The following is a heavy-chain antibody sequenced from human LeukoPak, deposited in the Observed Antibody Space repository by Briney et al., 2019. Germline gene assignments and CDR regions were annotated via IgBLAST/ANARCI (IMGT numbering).Heavy chain of an antibody. CDR1: GFTLSSYS. D-gene: IGHD2-2*01. J-gene: IGHJ4*02. Sequence: GGSLRLSCAASGFTLSSYSMNWVRQAPGKGLEWVSYISSSSSTIYYADSVKGRFTISRDNAKNSLYLQMNSLRAEDTAVYYCARRYQLGYFDYWGQGTLVTVSS. V-gene: IGHV3-48*04. CDR3: ARRYQLGYFDY. CDR2: ISSSSSTI.